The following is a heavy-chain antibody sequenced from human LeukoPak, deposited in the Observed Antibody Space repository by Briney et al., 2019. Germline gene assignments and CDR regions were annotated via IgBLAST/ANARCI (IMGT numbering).Heavy chain of an antibody. CDR2: MSYDGSNK. Sequence: PGGSLRLSCAASGFTFSSYGIHWVRQAPGKGLEWVAVMSYDGSNKYYADSAKGRFTISRDNSKNTVYLQMDSLRAEDTAVYYCAKDRITMIVVVPFYGMDVWGQGTTVTVSS. D-gene: IGHD3-22*01. V-gene: IGHV3-30*18. CDR3: AKDRITMIVVVPFYGMDV. J-gene: IGHJ6*02. CDR1: GFTFSSYG.